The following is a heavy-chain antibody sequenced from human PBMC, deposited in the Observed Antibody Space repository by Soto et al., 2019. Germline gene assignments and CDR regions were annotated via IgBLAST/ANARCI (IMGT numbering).Heavy chain of an antibody. J-gene: IGHJ6*02. V-gene: IGHV4-39*01. CDR1: GDSISSSNYY. CDR2: IYYSGST. Sequence: QLQLQESGPGLVKPSETLSLTCTVSGDSISSSNYYWVWIRQPPGKGLEWIGSIYYSGSTYYNPSLKSRVTISIDTSKNQFSLKLSSVTAADTAVYYCARRRGYNFYYNYYGMDVWGQGTTVTVSS. D-gene: IGHD3-22*01. CDR3: ARRRGYNFYYNYYGMDV.